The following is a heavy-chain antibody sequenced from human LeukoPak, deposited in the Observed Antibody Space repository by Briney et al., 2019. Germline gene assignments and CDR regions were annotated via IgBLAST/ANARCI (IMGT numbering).Heavy chain of an antibody. J-gene: IGHJ4*02. CDR1: GFTFSSYA. CDR2: ISGSGGST. D-gene: IGHD3-10*01. Sequence: GGSLRLSCAASGFTFSSYAMSWVRQAPGKGLEWVSGISGSGGSTYYADSVKGRFTISRDNSKNTLYLQMNSLRAEDTAVYYCAKDSVPYHYGSGSYPDYWGQGTLVTVSS. V-gene: IGHV3-23*01. CDR3: AKDSVPYHYGSGSYPDY.